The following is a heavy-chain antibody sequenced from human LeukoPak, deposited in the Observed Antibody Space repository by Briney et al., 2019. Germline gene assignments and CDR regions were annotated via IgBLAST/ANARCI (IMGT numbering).Heavy chain of an antibody. CDR1: GFTFTSYA. CDR2: IVVGSGNT. Sequence: GTSVKVSCKASGFTFTSYAMQWVRQARGQRLEWIGWIVVGSGNTNYAQKFQERVTITRDMSTSTAYMELSSLRSEDTAVYYCAARYGSGYGYWDHGTLVTVSS. D-gene: IGHD3-10*01. CDR3: AARYGSGYGY. V-gene: IGHV1-58*02. J-gene: IGHJ4*01.